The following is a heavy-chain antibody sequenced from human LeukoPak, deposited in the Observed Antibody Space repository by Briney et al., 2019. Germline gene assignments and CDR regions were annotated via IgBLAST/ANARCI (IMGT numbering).Heavy chain of an antibody. V-gene: IGHV3-48*04. Sequence: GGSLRLSCVGSGFIFSSYRMNWVRQAPGKGLEWISYISSSSTTIYYADSVKGRFTISRDNAKNSLYLQLNSLRAEDTAVYYCARARYTSAWSYYFDYWGQGTLVTVSS. CDR1: GFIFSSYR. CDR3: ARARYTSAWSYYFDY. CDR2: ISSSSTTI. J-gene: IGHJ4*02. D-gene: IGHD6-19*01.